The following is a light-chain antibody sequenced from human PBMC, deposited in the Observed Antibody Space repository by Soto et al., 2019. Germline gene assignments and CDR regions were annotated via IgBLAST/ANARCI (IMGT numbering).Light chain of an antibody. CDR2: KAS. V-gene: IGKV1-5*03. J-gene: IGKJ1*01. CDR3: QQYETFSGT. Sequence: DIQMTQSPSTLSGSVGDRVTITCRASQTISSWLAWYQQKPGKAPKLLIYKASTLKSGVPSRFSGSGSGTEFTLTIASLPPDDFATYYCQQYETFSGTFGPGTKV. CDR1: QTISSW.